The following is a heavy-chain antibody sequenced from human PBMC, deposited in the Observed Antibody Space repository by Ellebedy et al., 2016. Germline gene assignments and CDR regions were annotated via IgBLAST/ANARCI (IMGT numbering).Heavy chain of an antibody. Sequence: GGSLRLSCAASGFTFSSYWVHWVRQGPGKGLMYVSRISNDGSTTDYADSVKGRFTIARDDATNTLYLQMNSLRVEDTGVYYCSRYASTSDRNWGQGAQVTVSS. CDR1: GFTFSSYW. V-gene: IGHV3-74*01. CDR2: ISNDGSTT. D-gene: IGHD2-2*01. J-gene: IGHJ4*02. CDR3: SRYASTSDRN.